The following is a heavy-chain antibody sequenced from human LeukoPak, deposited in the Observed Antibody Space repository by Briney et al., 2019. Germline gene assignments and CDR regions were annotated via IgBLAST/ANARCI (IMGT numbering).Heavy chain of an antibody. V-gene: IGHV1-69*06. CDR2: VFPIFVTA. CDR3: ARDFGHNGSGSFLAWFDP. Sequence: SVKVSCKASGGTFSSYAISWVRQAPGQGLEWMGGVFPIFVTANYAQKLKGRVTITADKSTSTAYMKLSSLRSEDTAVYSCARDFGHNGSGSFLAWFDPWGQGTLVTVSS. J-gene: IGHJ5*02. CDR1: GGTFSSYA. D-gene: IGHD3-10*01.